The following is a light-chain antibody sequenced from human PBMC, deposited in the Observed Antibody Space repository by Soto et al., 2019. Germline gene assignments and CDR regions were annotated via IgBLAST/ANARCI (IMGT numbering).Light chain of an antibody. CDR3: MQTLKLWT. CDR1: ESLLHSNGYNY. CDR2: LGS. V-gene: IGKV2-28*01. J-gene: IGKJ1*01. Sequence: DIVMTQSPVSLPVTPGEPASISCRSSESLLHSNGYNYLDWYLQKPGQSPQLLIYLGSNRASGVPDRFCGSGSGTDFTMKISRVEAEDVGVYYCMQTLKLWTFGQGTKVEIK.